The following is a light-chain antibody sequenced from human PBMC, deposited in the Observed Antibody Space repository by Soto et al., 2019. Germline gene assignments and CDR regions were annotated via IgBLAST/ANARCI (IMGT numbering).Light chain of an antibody. V-gene: IGKV1-16*01. CDR2: ATS. CDR1: QDISHY. J-gene: IGKJ2*01. CDR3: QQYNTYPYT. Sequence: DIRMNQSPSSLSASVGDRVTFSCRASQDISHYLAWFQQKPGKAPKTLIYATSALQSGVPSRFSGTRSGTDFTLTISSLQPEDVATYYCQQYNTYPYTFGQGTKLDFK.